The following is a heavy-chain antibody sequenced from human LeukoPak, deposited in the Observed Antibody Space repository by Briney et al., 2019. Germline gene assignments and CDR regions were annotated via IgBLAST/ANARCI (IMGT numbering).Heavy chain of an antibody. CDR2: IYYSGST. Sequence: SETLSLTCTVSGGSISSSSYYWGWIRQPPGKGLEWIGSIYYSGSTYYNPSLKSRVTISVDTSKNQFSLKLSSVTAADTAVYYCARRQTGYSSSWYDYWGQGTLVTVSS. CDR3: ARRQTGYSSSWYDY. D-gene: IGHD6-13*01. CDR1: GGSISSSSYY. J-gene: IGHJ4*02. V-gene: IGHV4-39*01.